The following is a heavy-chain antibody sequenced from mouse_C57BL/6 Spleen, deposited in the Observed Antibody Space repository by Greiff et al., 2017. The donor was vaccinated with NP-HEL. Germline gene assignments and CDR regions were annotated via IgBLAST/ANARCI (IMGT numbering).Heavy chain of an antibody. CDR2: ISGGGGNT. CDR3: ARRLLRYAMDY. D-gene: IGHD1-1*01. Sequence: EVKLVESGGGLVKPGGSLKLSCAASGFTFSSYTMSWVRQTPEKRLEWVATISGGGGNTYYPDSVKGRFTISRDNAKNTLYLQMSSLRSEDTALYYCARRLLRYAMDYWGQGTSVTVSS. J-gene: IGHJ4*01. CDR1: GFTFSSYT. V-gene: IGHV5-9*01.